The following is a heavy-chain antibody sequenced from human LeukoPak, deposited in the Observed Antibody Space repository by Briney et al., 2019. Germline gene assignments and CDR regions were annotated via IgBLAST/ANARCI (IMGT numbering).Heavy chain of an antibody. J-gene: IGHJ6*03. CDR1: GYTFTLYS. CDR2: INPNSGGT. V-gene: IGHV1-2*02. CDR3: ASTPPRFGGDYYYYYYMDV. Sequence: GASVKVSCKASGYTFTLYSIHWVRQAPGQGLEWMGWINPNSGGTNYAQKFQGRVTMTRDTSISTAYMELSRLRSDDTAVYYCASTPPRFGGDYYYYYYMDVWGKGTTVTVSS. D-gene: IGHD3-10*01.